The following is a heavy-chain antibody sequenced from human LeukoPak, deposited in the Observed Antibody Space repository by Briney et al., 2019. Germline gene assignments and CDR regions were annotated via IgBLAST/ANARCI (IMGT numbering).Heavy chain of an antibody. CDR2: IYWDDDK. CDR3: AHRLGPIAAAGSGAFDI. D-gene: IGHD6-13*01. J-gene: IGHJ3*02. Sequence: SGPTLVKPTQTLTLTCTFSGFSLTSSGVAVGWIRQPPGKALEWLALIYWDDDKRYSPSLKSRLAITKDTSKNQVVLTMSNMDPVDTATYYSAHRLGPIAAAGSGAFDIWGQGTLVTVSS. CDR1: GFSLTSSGVA. V-gene: IGHV2-5*02.